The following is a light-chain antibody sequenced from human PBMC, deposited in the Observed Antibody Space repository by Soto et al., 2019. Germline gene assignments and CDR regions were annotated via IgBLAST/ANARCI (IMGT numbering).Light chain of an antibody. J-gene: IGKJ3*01. CDR2: WAS. V-gene: IGKV4-1*01. CDR1: QSVLYSSNNKNY. Sequence: DIVMTQSPDSLAVSLGERATINCRSSQSVLYSSNNKNYLAWYQQKPGQPPKLLIYWASTRESGVPDRFSGSGSGTDFTLTISSLQAEDVAVYYCQQYYGTPPTFGPGTKVHIK. CDR3: QQYYGTPPT.